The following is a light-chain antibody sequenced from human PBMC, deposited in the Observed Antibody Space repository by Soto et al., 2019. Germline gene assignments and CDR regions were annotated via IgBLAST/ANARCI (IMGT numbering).Light chain of an antibody. Sequence: SSPLACRASQSVSSNLAWYQQKPGQAPRLLIHGASTRATGFPARFSGSGSGTDFTFTISSLQPEDIATYYCQQYSHLITFGQGTRLEI. CDR3: QQYSHLIT. CDR2: GAS. V-gene: IGKV3-15*01. J-gene: IGKJ5*01. CDR1: QSVSSN.